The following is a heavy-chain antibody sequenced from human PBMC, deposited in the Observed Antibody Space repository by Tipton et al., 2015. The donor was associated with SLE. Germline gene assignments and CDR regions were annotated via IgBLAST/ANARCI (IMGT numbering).Heavy chain of an antibody. CDR2: VSPYNGNT. CDR1: GYTLTSYG. Sequence: QVQLVQSGAEVKKPGASVKVSCKASGYTLTSYGVTWVRQAPGHGLEWMGWVSPYNGNTNYAQTFQGRVTMTTDTSTSTAYMELRSLRSDDTAVYYCARGQWGTIQLWSYWYFDLWGRGTLVTVSS. J-gene: IGHJ2*01. V-gene: IGHV1-18*01. D-gene: IGHD5-18*01. CDR3: ARGQWGTIQLWSYWYFDL.